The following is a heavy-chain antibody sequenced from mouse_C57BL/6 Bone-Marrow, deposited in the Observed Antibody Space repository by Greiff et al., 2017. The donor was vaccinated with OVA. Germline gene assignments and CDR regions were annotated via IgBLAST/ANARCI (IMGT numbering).Heavy chain of an antibody. CDR2: IRSKSNNYAT. CDR1: GFSFNTYA. V-gene: IGHV10-1*01. CDR3: VRHGNYGTY. J-gene: IGHJ3*01. D-gene: IGHD2-1*01. Sequence: EVKLMESGGGLVQPKGSLKLSCAASGFSFNTYAMNWVRQAPGKGLEWVARIRSKSNNYATYYADSVKDRFTISRDDSESMLYLQMNNLKTEDTAMYYCVRHGNYGTYWGQGTLVTVSA.